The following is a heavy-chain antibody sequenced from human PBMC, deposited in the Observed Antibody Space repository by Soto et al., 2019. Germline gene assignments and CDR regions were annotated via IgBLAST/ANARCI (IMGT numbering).Heavy chain of an antibody. CDR1: GGTFSSYA. D-gene: IGHD2-8*01. CDR3: AREPKTIRNCTYGVCYKDWFSRTRAYFDY. J-gene: IGHJ4*02. Sequence: QVQLVQSGAAVKKPGSSVKVSCKASGGTFSSYAISWVRQAPGQGLEWMGGIIPIFGTANYAQKFQGRVTIAADEFTSTAYMELSGLRAEDTAVYYCAREPKTIRNCTYGVCYKDWFSRTRAYFDYWFQRALVTVS. V-gene: IGHV1-69*01. CDR2: IIPIFGTA.